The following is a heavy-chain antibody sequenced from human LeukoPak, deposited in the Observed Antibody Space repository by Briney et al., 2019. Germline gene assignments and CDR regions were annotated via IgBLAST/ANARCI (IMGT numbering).Heavy chain of an antibody. D-gene: IGHD3-10*01. V-gene: IGHV4-34*01. CDR1: GGFFSGYY. J-gene: IGHJ4*02. CDR3: ARELLWFGEPL. CDR2: INHSGGT. Sequence: SETLSLTCTVYGGFFSGYYWRWIRQPPGKGLEWIGEINHSGGTNYNPSLKSRVTISVDTSKNQFSLKLSSVTAADTAVYYCARELLWFGEPLWGQGTLVTVFS.